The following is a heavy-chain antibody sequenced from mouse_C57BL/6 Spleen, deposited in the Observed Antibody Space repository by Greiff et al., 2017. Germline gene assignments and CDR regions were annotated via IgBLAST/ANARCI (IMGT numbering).Heavy chain of an antibody. CDR1: GYTFTSYW. CDR2: IHPNSGST. CDR3: ARDPVTTGVATKGYYFDY. J-gene: IGHJ2*01. D-gene: IGHD1-1*01. V-gene: IGHV1-64*01. Sequence: QVQLKESGAELVKPGASVKLSCKASGYTFTSYWMHWVKQRPGQGLEWIGMIHPNSGSTNYNEKFKSKATLTVDKSSSTAYMQLSSLTSEDSAVYYCARDPVTTGVATKGYYFDYWGQGTTLTVSS.